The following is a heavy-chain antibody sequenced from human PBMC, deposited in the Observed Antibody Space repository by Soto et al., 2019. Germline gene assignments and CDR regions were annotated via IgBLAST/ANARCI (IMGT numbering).Heavy chain of an antibody. J-gene: IGHJ4*01. D-gene: IGHD1-26*01. CDR2: ISGSGSGT. Sequence: GSLRLSCGVSGFTFSTYAMNWVRQAPGKGLEWLSLISGSGSGTYYADSVKGRFTISRDNSESTLYLQMNSLRAEDTAVYYCAKDQGNTIVGASRGFAHWGHGSLVTVSS. CDR3: AKDQGNTIVGASRGFAH. CDR1: GFTFSTYA. V-gene: IGHV3-23*01.